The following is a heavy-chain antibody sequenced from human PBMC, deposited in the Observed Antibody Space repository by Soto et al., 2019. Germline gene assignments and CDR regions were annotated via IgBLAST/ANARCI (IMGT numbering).Heavy chain of an antibody. CDR2: INAGNGNT. CDR1: GYTFTGYA. J-gene: IGHJ6*02. V-gene: IGHV1-3*01. CDR3: ARRYDFWGGMDV. D-gene: IGHD3-3*01. Sequence: AASVKVSCKASGYTFTGYAMHWVRQAPGQRLEWMGRINAGNGNTKYSQKFQGRVTITRDTSASTAYMELSSLRSEDTAVYYCARRYDFWGGMDVWGQGPTVTVSS.